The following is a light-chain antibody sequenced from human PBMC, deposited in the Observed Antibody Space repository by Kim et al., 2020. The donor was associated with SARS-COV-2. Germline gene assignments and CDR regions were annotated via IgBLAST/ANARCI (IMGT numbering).Light chain of an antibody. Sequence: DIQMTQSPSTLSASVGDTVTITCRASQSISSWLAWYQQKAGKAPKLLIFEASDWETGVPSRFRGSGYGTQFILTISSLQPDDFATYYGQQYNIYPRTFVEGTKVDIK. CDR3: QQYNIYPRT. CDR2: EAS. V-gene: IGKV1-5*01. J-gene: IGKJ1*01. CDR1: QSISSW.